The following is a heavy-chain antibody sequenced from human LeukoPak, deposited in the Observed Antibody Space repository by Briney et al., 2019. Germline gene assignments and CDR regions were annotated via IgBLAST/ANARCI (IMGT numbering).Heavy chain of an antibody. CDR1: GGSFSGYY. Sequence: PSETLSLTCAVYGGSFSGYYWSWIRQPPGKGLEWIGEINHSGSTNYNPSLKSRVTISVDTSKNQFSLKLSSVTAADTAVYYCARASYSGSYYWFGPWGQGTLVTVSP. V-gene: IGHV4-34*01. CDR2: INHSGST. J-gene: IGHJ5*02. CDR3: ARASYSGSYYWFGP. D-gene: IGHD1-26*01.